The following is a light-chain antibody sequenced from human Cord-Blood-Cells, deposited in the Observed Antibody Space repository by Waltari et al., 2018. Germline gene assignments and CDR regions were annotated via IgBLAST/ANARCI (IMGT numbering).Light chain of an antibody. CDR1: SSDVGGYTY. J-gene: IGLJ2*01. Sequence: QSALTQPASVSGSPGQSITIPCTGTSSDVGGYTYVPWYQQHPGKAPKRMIYDVSNRPSGVSNRFSGSKSGNTASLTISGLQAEDEADYYCSSYTSSSTLVFGGGTKLTVL. V-gene: IGLV2-14*01. CDR3: SSYTSSSTLV. CDR2: DVS.